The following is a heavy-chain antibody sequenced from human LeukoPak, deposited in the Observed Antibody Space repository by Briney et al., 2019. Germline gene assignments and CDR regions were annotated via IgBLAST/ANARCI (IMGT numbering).Heavy chain of an antibody. CDR1: GFTFSRYA. D-gene: IGHD4-23*01. CDR2: LSAVGLSA. J-gene: IGHJ5*02. V-gene: IGHV3-23*01. CDR3: ARTYGGNSFWFDP. Sequence: PGGSLRLSCRVSGFTFSRYAMSWVRQAPGKGLEGVSTLSAVGLSAYYADSVKGRFTISRDNSNNTLYLQMNSLRVNDTALYYCARTYGGNSFWFDPWGQGTLVTVSS.